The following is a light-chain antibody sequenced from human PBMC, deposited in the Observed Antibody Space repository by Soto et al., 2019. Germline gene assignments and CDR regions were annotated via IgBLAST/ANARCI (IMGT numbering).Light chain of an antibody. CDR2: DAS. Sequence: DIQMTQSPSTLSASVGDRVTITCRASQSISTWLAWYQQKPGKAPRLLIYDASDLERGVPSRFSGSGSGTEFTISISDLQPDDLATYYCQQYNSFWTFGQGTKVEI. CDR1: QSISTW. CDR3: QQYNSFWT. J-gene: IGKJ1*01. V-gene: IGKV1-5*01.